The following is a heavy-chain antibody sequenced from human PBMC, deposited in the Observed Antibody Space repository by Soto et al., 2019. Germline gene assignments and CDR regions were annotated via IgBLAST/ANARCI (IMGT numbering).Heavy chain of an antibody. V-gene: IGHV4-34*01. CDR2: INHSGST. D-gene: IGHD1-26*01. J-gene: IGHJ5*02. CDR3: ATQEVGGSYVYTFDP. CDR1: GGSFSGYY. Sequence: SETLSLTCAVYGGSFSGYYWTWIRQPPGTGLEWIGEINHSGSTNYNPSLKSRVTISVDTSKNQSSLKLSSVTAADTAVYYCATQEVGGSYVYTFDPWGQGTLVTVSS.